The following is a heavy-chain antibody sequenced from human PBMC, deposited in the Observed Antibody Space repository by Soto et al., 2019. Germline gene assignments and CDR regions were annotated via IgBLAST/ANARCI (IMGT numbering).Heavy chain of an antibody. CDR2: MNPNSGNT. J-gene: IGHJ4*02. CDR1: GYTFTSYD. Sequence: QVRLVQSGAEVKRPGASVKVSCKASGYTFTSYDINWVRQATGQGLEWMGWMNPNSGNTGYAQKFQGRVTITRNTSISTAYMDLSSLRSEDTAVYYCARGKGYSGYDFHYCGQGTLLTVSS. D-gene: IGHD5-12*01. V-gene: IGHV1-8*01. CDR3: ARGKGYSGYDFHY.